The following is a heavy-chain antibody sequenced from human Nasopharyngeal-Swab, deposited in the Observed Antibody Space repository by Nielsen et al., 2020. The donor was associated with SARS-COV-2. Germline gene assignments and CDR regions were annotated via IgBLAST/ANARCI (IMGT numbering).Heavy chain of an antibody. V-gene: IGHV4-34*01. CDR1: GGSVSGSS. Sequence: SQTLSLTCGVYGGSVSGSSWSWIRQPPGRGLEWIGDLTHDGSTTYNASFRGRSAITSDRSSNQVSLRVNSMTAADSALYFCARGGLSYYYYPLDVWGQGTPVTVSS. CDR2: LTHDGST. D-gene: IGHD2-21*01. CDR3: ARGGLSYYYYPLDV. J-gene: IGHJ6*02.